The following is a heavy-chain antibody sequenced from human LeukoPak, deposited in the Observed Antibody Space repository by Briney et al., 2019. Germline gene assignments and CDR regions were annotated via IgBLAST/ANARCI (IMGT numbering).Heavy chain of an antibody. CDR2: IKPDGSEG. D-gene: IGHD3-10*01. Sequence: GGSLRLSCAASGFTFSSSWMTWVRQAPGKGVEWVADIKPDGSEGSYVDSVKGRFTISRDNAKNSLFLQMISLRAEDTAVYYCARDRGYKSFDYWGQGALVTVSS. CDR3: ARDRGYKSFDY. V-gene: IGHV3-7*04. CDR1: GFTFSSSW. J-gene: IGHJ4*02.